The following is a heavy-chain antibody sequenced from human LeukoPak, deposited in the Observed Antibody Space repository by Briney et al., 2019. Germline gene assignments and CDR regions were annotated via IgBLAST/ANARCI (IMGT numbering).Heavy chain of an antibody. J-gene: IGHJ6*02. D-gene: IGHD3-9*01. CDR1: GFTFSSYW. CDR2: IKQDGSEK. V-gene: IGHV3-7*01. CDR3: ARDSNSLRYGQEDV. Sequence: GRSLRLSCAASGFTFSSYWMSWVRQAPGKGLEWVANIKQDGSEKYYVDSVKGRFTISRDNAKNSLYLQMNSLRAEDTAVYYCARDSNSLRYGQEDVWGQGTTVTVSS.